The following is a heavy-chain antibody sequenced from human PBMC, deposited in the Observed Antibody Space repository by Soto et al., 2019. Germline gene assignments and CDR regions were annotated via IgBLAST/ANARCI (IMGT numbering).Heavy chain of an antibody. CDR3: ARGGGHFLEWLLYGAFDI. J-gene: IGHJ3*02. D-gene: IGHD3-3*01. CDR2: IYYSGST. CDR1: GGSISSGDYY. V-gene: IGHV4-30-4*01. Sequence: SETLSLTCTVSGGSISSGDYYWSWIRQPPGKGLEWIGYIYYSGSTYYNPSLKSRVTISVDTSKNQFPLKLSSVTAADTAVYYCARGGGHFLEWLLYGAFDIWGQGTMVTVSS.